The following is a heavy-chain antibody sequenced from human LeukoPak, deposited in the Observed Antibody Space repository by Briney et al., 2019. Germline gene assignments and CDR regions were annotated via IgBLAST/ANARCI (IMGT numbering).Heavy chain of an antibody. CDR3: AREITGTTSDQRRTFDY. CDR1: GFTFDDYA. V-gene: IGHV3-9*01. J-gene: IGHJ4*02. Sequence: GGSLRLSCAASGFTFDDYAMHWVRQAPGKGLEWVSGISWNSGSIGYADSVKGRFTISRDNAKNSLYLQMNSLRAEDTAVYYCAREITGTTSDQRRTFDYWGQGTLVTVSS. D-gene: IGHD1-7*01. CDR2: ISWNSGSI.